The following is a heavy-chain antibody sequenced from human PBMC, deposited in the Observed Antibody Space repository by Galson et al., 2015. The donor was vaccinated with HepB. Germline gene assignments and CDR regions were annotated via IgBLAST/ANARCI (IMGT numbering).Heavy chain of an antibody. CDR1: GFTFSSYD. CDR2: IGTAGDP. D-gene: IGHD3-16*02. Sequence: LRLSCAASGFTFSSYDMHWVRQATGKGLEWVSAIGTAGDPYYPGSVKGRFTISRENAKNSLYLQMNSLRAGDTAVYYCARGIMITFGGVIVRFGAFDIWGQGTMVTVSS. V-gene: IGHV3-13*05. CDR3: ARGIMITFGGVIVRFGAFDI. J-gene: IGHJ3*02.